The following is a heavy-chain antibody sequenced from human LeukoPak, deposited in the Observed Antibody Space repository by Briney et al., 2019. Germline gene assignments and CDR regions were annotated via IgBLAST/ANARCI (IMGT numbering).Heavy chain of an antibody. CDR2: ISVSAGST. CDR3: ANFHCSSTSCHLSGYFQH. Sequence: GGSLRLSCAASGFTFSSYAMSWVRQAPGKGLDWVSAISVSAGSTYYADSVKGRFTISRDYSKNTLYLQMNSLRAEDTAVYYCANFHCSSTSCHLSGYFQHRGQGTLVTVSS. CDR1: GFTFSSYA. J-gene: IGHJ1*01. D-gene: IGHD2-2*01. V-gene: IGHV3-23*01.